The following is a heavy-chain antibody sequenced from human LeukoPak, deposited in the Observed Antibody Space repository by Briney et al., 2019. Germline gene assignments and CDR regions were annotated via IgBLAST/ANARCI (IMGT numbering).Heavy chain of an antibody. CDR3: ARENPSGYYNRPIDY. J-gene: IGHJ4*02. Sequence: PSETLSLTCTVSGDSISRSTYYWAWIRQPPGKGLEWIGDIYYSGSIKYNPSLKSRVTMSVDTSKNQFSLKLSSVTAADTAIYYCARENPSGYYNRPIDYWGQGTLVTVSS. D-gene: IGHD3-22*01. V-gene: IGHV4-61*01. CDR1: GDSISRSTYY. CDR2: IYYSGSI.